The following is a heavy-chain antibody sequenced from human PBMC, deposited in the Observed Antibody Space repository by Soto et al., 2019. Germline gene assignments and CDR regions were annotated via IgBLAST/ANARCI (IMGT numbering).Heavy chain of an antibody. D-gene: IGHD2-15*01. CDR1: GGSFSGYY. V-gene: IGHV4-34*01. CDR2: INHSGST. CDR3: ARGPNCRGQRSHYCRAPFDY. Sequence: QVQLQQWGAGLLKPSETLSLTCAVYGGSFSGYYWSWIRQPPGKGLEWIGEINHSGSTNYNPSLKSRVTISVDTSKNQFSLKLSSVTAADTAVYHCARGPNCRGQRSHYCRAPFDYWGQGTLVTVSS. J-gene: IGHJ4*02.